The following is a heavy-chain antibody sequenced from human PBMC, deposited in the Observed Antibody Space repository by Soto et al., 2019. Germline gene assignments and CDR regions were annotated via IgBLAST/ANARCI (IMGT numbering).Heavy chain of an antibody. J-gene: IGHJ3*02. Sequence: QVQLQESGPGLVKPSQTLSLTCTVSGGSISTGGYYWSWIRQHPGRGLEWIGYIYHSGMTFSNPTLESRVAISIDTSENQFSLKLSSVSAADTAVYYCATVRWELQDAFDIWGHGTMVSVSS. CDR3: ATVRWELQDAFDI. V-gene: IGHV4-31*03. CDR2: IYHSGMT. D-gene: IGHD1-26*01. CDR1: GGSISTGGYY.